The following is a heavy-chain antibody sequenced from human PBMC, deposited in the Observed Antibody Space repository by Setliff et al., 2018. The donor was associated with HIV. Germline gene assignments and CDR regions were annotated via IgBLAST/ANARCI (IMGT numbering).Heavy chain of an antibody. J-gene: IGHJ4*02. V-gene: IGHV2-70*11. CDR2: IDWDDDK. CDR3: ARMASSGWYPFDY. CDR1: GGSITSHYW. D-gene: IGHD6-19*01. Sequence: TLSLTCTVSGGSITSHYWSWIRQPPGKALEWLARIDWDDDKYYSTSLKTRLTISKDTSKNQVVLAMTNMDPVDTATYYCARMASSGWYPFDYWGQGTLVTVSS.